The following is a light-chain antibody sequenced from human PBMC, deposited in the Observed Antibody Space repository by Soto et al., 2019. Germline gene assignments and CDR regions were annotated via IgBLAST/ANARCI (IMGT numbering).Light chain of an antibody. CDR3: TSYTSSRTDV. CDR1: SNDVGAYHY. V-gene: IGLV2-14*03. J-gene: IGLJ1*01. Sequence: QSALTQPASVSGSPGQSITVSCTGTSNDVGAYHYVSWYQQHPGTAPKLMIYDVSNRPSGVSSRFSGAKSGNTASLTISGRQAEDEADYYCTSYTSSRTDVCGTGTKLTVL. CDR2: DVS.